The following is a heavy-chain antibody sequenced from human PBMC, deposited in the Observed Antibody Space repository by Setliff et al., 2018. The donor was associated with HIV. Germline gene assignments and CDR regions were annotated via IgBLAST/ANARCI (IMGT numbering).Heavy chain of an antibody. CDR3: ARHRIAAAGTDFDY. Sequence: PSETLSLTCAVSGYSISSGYYWGWIRQPPGKGLEWIGSIYHSGSTYYNPSLKSRVTISVDTSKNQFSLKLSSVTAADTAVYYCARHRIAAAGTDFDYWGQGTLVTSPQ. D-gene: IGHD6-13*01. CDR1: GYSISSGYY. CDR2: IYHSGST. J-gene: IGHJ4*02. V-gene: IGHV4-38-2*01.